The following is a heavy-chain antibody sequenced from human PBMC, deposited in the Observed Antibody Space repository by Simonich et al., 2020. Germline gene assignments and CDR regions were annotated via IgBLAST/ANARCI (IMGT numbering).Heavy chain of an antibody. CDR3: AGVVYCSSTSCSTYYYYGMDV. CDR1: GFTFSSYS. Sequence: EVQLVESGGGLVKPGGSLRLSCAASGFTFSSYSMNWVRQTPGKGLEWVSSISRSSSYIYYADSVKGRFTITRDNAKNSLYMKVNSLRAADTAVYYCAGVVYCSSTSCSTYYYYGMDVWGQGTTVTVSS. J-gene: IGHJ6*02. V-gene: IGHV3-21*01. D-gene: IGHD2-2*01. CDR2: ISRSSSYI.